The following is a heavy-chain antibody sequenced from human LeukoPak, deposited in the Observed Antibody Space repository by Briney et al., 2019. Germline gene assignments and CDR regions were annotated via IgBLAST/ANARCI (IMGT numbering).Heavy chain of an antibody. Sequence: GGSLRLSCAASGFTFSSYSMNWVRQAPGKGLEWVSSISSSSSYIYYADSVKGRFTISRDNAKNSLYLQMNSLRTEDTAVYYCIRVKGLVLYNWFDPWGQGTLVTVSS. CDR3: IRVKGLVLYNWFDP. V-gene: IGHV3-21*03. D-gene: IGHD2/OR15-2a*01. J-gene: IGHJ5*02. CDR1: GFTFSSYS. CDR2: ISSSSSYI.